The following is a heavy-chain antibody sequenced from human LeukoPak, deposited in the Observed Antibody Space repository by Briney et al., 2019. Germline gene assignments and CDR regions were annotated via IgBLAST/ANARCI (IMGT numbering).Heavy chain of an antibody. CDR1: GGSISSYY. D-gene: IGHD2-2*01. Sequence: SETLSLTCTVSGGSISSYYWSWIRQPPGKGLEWIGEINHSGSTNYNPSLKSRVTISVDTSKNQFSLKLSSVTAADTAVYYCARATPNIVVVPAAPLFPGPFDPWGQGTLVTVSS. V-gene: IGHV4-34*01. CDR3: ARATPNIVVVPAAPLFPGPFDP. J-gene: IGHJ5*02. CDR2: INHSGST.